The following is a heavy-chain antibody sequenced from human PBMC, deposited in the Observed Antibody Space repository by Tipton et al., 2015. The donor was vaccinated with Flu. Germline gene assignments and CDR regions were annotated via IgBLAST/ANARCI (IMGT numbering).Heavy chain of an antibody. CDR2: IYYSGST. D-gene: IGHD6-19*01. CDR1: GGSISSYY. V-gene: IGHV4-59*08. CDR3: ARAAVAGTFGY. Sequence: TLSLTCTVSGGSISSYYWSWIRQPPGKGLEWIGYIYYSGSTNYNPSLKSRVTISVDTSKNQFSLKLSSVTAADTAVYYCARAAVAGTFGYWGQGTLVTVSS. J-gene: IGHJ4*02.